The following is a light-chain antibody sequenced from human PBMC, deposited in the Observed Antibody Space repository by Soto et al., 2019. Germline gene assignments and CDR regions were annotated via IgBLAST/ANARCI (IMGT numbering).Light chain of an antibody. CDR2: AAS. J-gene: IGKJ4*01. V-gene: IGKV1D-12*01. CDR3: LQANSFPLT. CDR1: QDFRSW. Sequence: DIQMTQSPSSVSASLGDRVTITCRASQDFRSWLVWYQQKPRKAPKLLIYAASSLQSGVPSRFSGSGSGTDYTLTISSLQPEDFATYYCLQANSFPLTFGGGTKVEIK.